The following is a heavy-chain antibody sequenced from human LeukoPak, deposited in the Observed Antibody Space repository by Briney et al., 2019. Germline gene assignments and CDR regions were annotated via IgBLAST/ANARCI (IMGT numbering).Heavy chain of an antibody. D-gene: IGHD3-3*01. V-gene: IGHV6-1*01. Sequence: SQTLSLTCAISGDSVSSNSAAWSWIRQSPSRGLEWLGRTYYRSKWYSDYAVSVKSRITINPDTSKNQFSLQLNSVTPEDSAVYYCARLGVSTIPAWGQGTLVTVSS. J-gene: IGHJ5*02. CDR2: TYYRSKWYS. CDR1: GDSVSSNSAA. CDR3: ARLGVSTIPA.